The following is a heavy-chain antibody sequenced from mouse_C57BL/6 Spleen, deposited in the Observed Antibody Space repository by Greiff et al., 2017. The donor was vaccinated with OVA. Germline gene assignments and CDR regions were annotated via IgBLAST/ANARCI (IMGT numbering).Heavy chain of an antibody. CDR3: VRHGANWDDYFDY. D-gene: IGHD4-1*01. Sequence: EVKLVESGGGLVQPKGSLKLSCAASGFSFTTYAMNWVRQAPGKGLEWVARIRRKSNNYATYYADSVKDRFTISRAASESMLYLQMNNLKTEDTAVYYCVRHGANWDDYFDYWGQGTTLTVSS. CDR2: IRRKSNNYAT. CDR1: GFSFTTYA. J-gene: IGHJ2*01. V-gene: IGHV10-1*01.